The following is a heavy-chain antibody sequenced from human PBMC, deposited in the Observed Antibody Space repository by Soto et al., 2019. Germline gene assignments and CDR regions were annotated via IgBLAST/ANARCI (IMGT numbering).Heavy chain of an antibody. CDR2: IIPIFGTA. V-gene: IGHV1-69*01. CDR1: GGTFSSYA. Sequence: QVQLVQSGAEVKKPGSSVKVSCKASGGTFSSYAISWVRQAPGQGLEWMGGIIPIFGTANYAQKFQGRVTITADESTITAYMELSSLGSEDTVVYYCAREEYYYDSSGYQDAFDIWGQGTMVTVSS. D-gene: IGHD3-22*01. CDR3: AREEYYYDSSGYQDAFDI. J-gene: IGHJ3*02.